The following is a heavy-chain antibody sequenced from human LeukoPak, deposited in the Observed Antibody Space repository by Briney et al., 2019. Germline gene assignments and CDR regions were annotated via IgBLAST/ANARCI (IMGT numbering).Heavy chain of an antibody. CDR3: ARDPDYGDPY. Sequence: MSGGSLRLSCTVSGFTLTDHYMSWYRQSPGRGLEWISWITTSGTTRDYADSVKDRFTISRDNSKNSVYLQMSSLRADDTAVYYCARDPDYGDPYWGQGTLVTVSS. V-gene: IGHV3-11*01. CDR1: GFTLTDHY. CDR2: ITTSGTTR. D-gene: IGHD4-17*01. J-gene: IGHJ4*02.